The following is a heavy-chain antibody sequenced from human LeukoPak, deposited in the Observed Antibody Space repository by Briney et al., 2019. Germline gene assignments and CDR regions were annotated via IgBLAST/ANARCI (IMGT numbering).Heavy chain of an antibody. CDR3: ASGPSGYHNA. CDR2: IYNGGST. D-gene: IGHD5-12*01. J-gene: IGHJ4*02. Sequence: PGGSLRLSCAASEFSVGSYYMTWVRQAPGKGLEWVALIYNGGSTYYADSVKGRVTISRDNSKNTLYLQMNSLRAEDTAVYYCASGPSGYHNAGGKGTLVTVST. V-gene: IGHV3-66*01. CDR1: EFSVGSYY.